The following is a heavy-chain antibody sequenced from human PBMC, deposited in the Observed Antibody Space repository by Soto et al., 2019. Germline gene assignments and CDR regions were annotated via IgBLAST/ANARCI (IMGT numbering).Heavy chain of an antibody. CDR3: AREVTMVRGVIGQDMDV. J-gene: IGHJ6*02. Sequence: HPGGSLRLSCAASGFTFSSYEMNWVRQAPGKGLEWVSYISSSGSTIYYADSVKGRFTISRDNAKNSLYLQMNSLRAEDTAVYYCAREVTMVRGVIGQDMDVWGQGTTVTVSS. V-gene: IGHV3-48*03. CDR2: ISSSGSTI. CDR1: GFTFSSYE. D-gene: IGHD3-10*01.